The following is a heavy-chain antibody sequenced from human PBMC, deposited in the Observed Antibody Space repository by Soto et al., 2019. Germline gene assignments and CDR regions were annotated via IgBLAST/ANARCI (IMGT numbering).Heavy chain of an antibody. Sequence: SLRLSCAASGFTFSSYAMHWVRQAPGKGLEYVSAISSNGGSTYYANSVKGRFTISRDNSKNTLYLQMGSLRAEDMAVYYCARALTPSTVTAGGYYYYYMDVWGKGTTVTVSS. D-gene: IGHD4-17*01. J-gene: IGHJ6*03. CDR2: ISSNGGST. CDR1: GFTFSSYA. CDR3: ARALTPSTVTAGGYYYYYMDV. V-gene: IGHV3-64*01.